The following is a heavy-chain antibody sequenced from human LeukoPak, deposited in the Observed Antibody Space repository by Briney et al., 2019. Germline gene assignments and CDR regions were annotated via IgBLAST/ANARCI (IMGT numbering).Heavy chain of an antibody. V-gene: IGHV1-69*13. J-gene: IGHJ4*02. CDR2: IIPIFGSA. Sequence: SVKVSCKASGGTFSSYAISWVRQAPGQGLEWMGGIIPIFGSANYAQKFRGRVAITADESTSAAYMALSSLRSEDTAVYYCAGGYSGYLTYFDYWGQGTLVTVSS. D-gene: IGHD5-12*01. CDR1: GGTFSSYA. CDR3: AGGYSGYLTYFDY.